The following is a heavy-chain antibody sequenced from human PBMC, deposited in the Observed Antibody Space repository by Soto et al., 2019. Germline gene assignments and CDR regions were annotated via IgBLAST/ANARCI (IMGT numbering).Heavy chain of an antibody. D-gene: IGHD6-19*01. CDR3: ARGLGVGSGLRLQH. V-gene: IGHV1-46*04. CDR1: GDTFTTYY. Sequence: QVQLVQSGAEVKKPGTSVKISCKTSGDTFTTYYLQWVRQAPGRGLEWMGIINPDNGSTNYAQKLRGRATMTSDTSTSTVYMDLTSLRSEDTAVYFCARGLGVGSGLRLQHWGQGTLVTVSS. CDR2: INPDNGST. J-gene: IGHJ1*01.